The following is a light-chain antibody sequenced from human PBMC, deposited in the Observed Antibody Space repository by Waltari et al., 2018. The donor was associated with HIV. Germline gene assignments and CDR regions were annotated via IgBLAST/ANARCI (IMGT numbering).Light chain of an antibody. CDR3: CSYAGSSTYV. Sequence: QSTLTQPASVSGSAGKSITISCTGTSIDGGSYSLIYWYQQDPGKAPKLMIYEVSKRPSGVSNLFSGSKSGNTASLTISGLQAEAEADYYCCSYAGSSTYVFGTGTKVTVL. CDR1: SIDGGSYSL. V-gene: IGLV2-23*02. J-gene: IGLJ1*01. CDR2: EVS.